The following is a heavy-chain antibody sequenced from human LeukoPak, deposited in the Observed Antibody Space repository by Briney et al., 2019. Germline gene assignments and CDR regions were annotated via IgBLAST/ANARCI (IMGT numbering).Heavy chain of an antibody. CDR2: ISSSSSYI. CDR3: ARESLYCSSTSCYKANPDY. D-gene: IGHD2-2*01. Sequence: GGSLRLSCAASGLTFSSYSMNWVRQAPGKGLEWVSSISSSSSYIYYADSVKGRFTISRDNAKNSLYLQMNSPRAEDTAVYYCARESLYCSSTSCYKANPDYWGQGTLVTVSS. V-gene: IGHV3-21*01. J-gene: IGHJ4*02. CDR1: GLTFSSYS.